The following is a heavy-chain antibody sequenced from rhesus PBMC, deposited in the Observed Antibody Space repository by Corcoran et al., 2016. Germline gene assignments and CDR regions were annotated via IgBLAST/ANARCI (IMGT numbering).Heavy chain of an antibody. D-gene: IGHD3-22*01. Sequence: QVQLQESGPGLVKPSETLSLTCAVSGYSISSGSGCSCLRHPPGKGLEWIGYSGGSRGSTNYNPSLKSRVTISKDTSKTQFSLKLSSVTAADTAVYYCASLELGDYYFDYWGQGVLVTVSS. CDR3: ASLELGDYYFDY. CDR1: GYSISSGSG. CDR2: SGGSRGST. V-gene: IGHV4-127*01. J-gene: IGHJ4*01.